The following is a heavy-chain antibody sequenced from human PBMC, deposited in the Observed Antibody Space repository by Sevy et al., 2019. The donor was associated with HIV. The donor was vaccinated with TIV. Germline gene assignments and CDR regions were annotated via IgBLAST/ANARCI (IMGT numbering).Heavy chain of an antibody. CDR2: ITTSGGTI. D-gene: IGHD3-16*01. V-gene: IGHV3-48*01. J-gene: IGHJ3*02. CDR1: GFTFSSYD. Sequence: GGSLRLSCAASGFTFSSYDMNWVRQAPGKGLEWVSFITTSGGTIYYADSVKGRFTVSRDSAENSLYLQMNSLRVEDTAVYYCARDKMGGSFDIWGQGTMVTASS. CDR3: ARDKMGGSFDI.